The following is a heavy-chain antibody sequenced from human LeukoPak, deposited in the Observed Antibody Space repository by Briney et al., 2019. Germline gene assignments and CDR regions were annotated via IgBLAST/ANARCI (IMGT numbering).Heavy chain of an antibody. V-gene: IGHV3-30*02. CDR3: AKPLTVTTGRRTQKGRGFEYYFDY. CDR2: IRYDGSNK. CDR1: GFTFSSYG. Sequence: GGSLRLSCAASGFTFSSYGMHWVRQAPGKGLEWVEFIRYDGSNKYYADSVKGRSTISRDNSKNTLYLQMNSLRAEDTAVYYCAKPLTVTTGRRTQKGRGFEYYFDYWGQGTLVTVSS. J-gene: IGHJ4*02. D-gene: IGHD4-11*01.